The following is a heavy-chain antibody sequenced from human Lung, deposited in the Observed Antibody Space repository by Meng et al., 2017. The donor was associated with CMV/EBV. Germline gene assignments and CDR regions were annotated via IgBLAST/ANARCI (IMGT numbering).Heavy chain of an antibody. J-gene: IGHJ4*02. V-gene: IGHV7-4-1*02. CDR1: GYTFTRYP. D-gene: IGHD4-11*01. Sequence: QVQLVQAGSELKKPGASVKVSCKASGYTFTRYPMNWVRQAPGQGLEWMGWINTNTGNPTYAQGFTGRFVFSLDTSVSTAYLQISSLKAEDTAVYSCAPGPANDYRSSYYIDYWGQGTLVTVSS. CDR2: INTNTGNP. CDR3: APGPANDYRSSYYIDY.